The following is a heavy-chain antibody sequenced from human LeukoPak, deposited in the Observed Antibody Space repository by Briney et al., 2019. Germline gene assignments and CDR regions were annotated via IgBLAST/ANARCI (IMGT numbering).Heavy chain of an antibody. CDR3: ARVLHSVSSYYFDS. V-gene: IGHV3-48*02. D-gene: IGHD1-26*01. CDR1: GFTFSSYG. J-gene: IGHJ4*02. CDR2: ISSSISTI. Sequence: GGSLRLSCAASGFTFSSYGMNWVRQAPGKGLEWVSYISSSISTISYTDSVKGRFTISRDNAKNSLYLQMNNLRDEDTAVYYCARVLHSVSSYYFDSWGRGTLVTVSS.